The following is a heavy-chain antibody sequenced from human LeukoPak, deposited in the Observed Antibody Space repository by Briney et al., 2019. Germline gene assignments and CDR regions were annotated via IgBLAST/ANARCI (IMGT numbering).Heavy chain of an antibody. Sequence: QTGRSLRLSCAASGFTFSSYGMPWVRQAPGKGLEWVAVIWYDGSNKYYADSVKGRFTISRDNSKNTLYLQMNSLRAEDTAVYYCAASRGFLEWLLYYWGQGTLVTVSS. CDR3: AASRGFLEWLLYY. CDR2: IWYDGSNK. V-gene: IGHV3-33*01. J-gene: IGHJ4*02. CDR1: GFTFSSYG. D-gene: IGHD3-3*01.